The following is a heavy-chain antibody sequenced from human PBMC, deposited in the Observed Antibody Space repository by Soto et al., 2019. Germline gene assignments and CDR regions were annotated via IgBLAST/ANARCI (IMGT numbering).Heavy chain of an antibody. D-gene: IGHD3-22*01. CDR2: IHNSGST. J-gene: IGHJ6*02. V-gene: IGHV4-30-4*01. CDR1: GGSISSGDYY. Sequence: QVQLQESGPGLVKPSQTLSLTCTVSGGSISSGDYYWSWIRQPPGKGLEWIGYIHNSGSTYYTPHLRRGLSISVDTSKTQFSLKLTSVTAADTAVYYCARERLGADSSGDYGNYMDVWGQVTTVTVSS. CDR3: ARERLGADSSGDYGNYMDV.